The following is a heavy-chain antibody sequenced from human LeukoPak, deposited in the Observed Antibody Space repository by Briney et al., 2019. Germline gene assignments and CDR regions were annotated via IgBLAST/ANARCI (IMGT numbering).Heavy chain of an antibody. CDR3: ANDLGWIQLNLG. V-gene: IGHV3-23*01. CDR2: ITGNGGTT. CDR1: GFTFSSYA. Sequence: PGRSLGLSCAASGFTFSSYAMHWVRQAPGKGLEWVSGITGNGGTTYYADSVKGRFTISRDNSRNTVYLQMNSLRAEDTAVYYCANDLGWIQLNLGRGQGTLVTVSS. J-gene: IGHJ4*02. D-gene: IGHD5-18*01.